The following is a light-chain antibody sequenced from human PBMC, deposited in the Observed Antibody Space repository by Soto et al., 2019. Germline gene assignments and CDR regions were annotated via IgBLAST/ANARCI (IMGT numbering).Light chain of an antibody. CDR3: SSYAGNNNFVV. J-gene: IGLJ2*01. V-gene: IGLV2-8*01. CDR2: EVT. CDR1: SSDVGAYNY. Sequence: QSALTQPPSASGSPGQSVTISCTGTSSDVGAYNYVSWYQQHPGKSPKLMIYEVTKRPSGVPGRFSGSKSGNTASLTVSGLQAEDEAYYYCSSYAGNNNFVVFGGGTKLTVL.